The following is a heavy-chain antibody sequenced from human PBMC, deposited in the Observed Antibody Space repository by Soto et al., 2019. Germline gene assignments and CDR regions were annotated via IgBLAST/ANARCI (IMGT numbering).Heavy chain of an antibody. D-gene: IGHD3-10*01. J-gene: IGHJ6*02. Sequence: PSETLSLTCTVSGDSISRNGCFWTWIRQHPGKGLEWIGYIYNSGSSYYNPSLKSRVIISVDTSKNHFSLNLTAVTAADTAVYYCARGTMLRGPGYYYAMDVWGQGTTVTVS. CDR2: IYNSGSS. CDR1: GDSISRNGCF. CDR3: ARGTMLRGPGYYYAMDV. V-gene: IGHV4-31*03.